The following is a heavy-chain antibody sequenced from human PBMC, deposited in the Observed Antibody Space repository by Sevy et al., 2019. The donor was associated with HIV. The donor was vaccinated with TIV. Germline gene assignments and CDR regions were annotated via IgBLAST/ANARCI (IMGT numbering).Heavy chain of an antibody. J-gene: IGHJ4*02. CDR3: ARALGSSSWYGGYYFDY. CDR2: TYYRSKWYN. V-gene: IGHV6-1*01. D-gene: IGHD6-13*01. Sequence: SLTCAISGDSVSSNSAAWNWIRQSPSRGLEWLGRTYYRSKWYNDYAVSVKSRITINPDTSKNQFSLQLNSVTPEDTAVYYCARALGSSSWYGGYYFDYWGQGTLVTVSS. CDR1: GDSVSSNSAA.